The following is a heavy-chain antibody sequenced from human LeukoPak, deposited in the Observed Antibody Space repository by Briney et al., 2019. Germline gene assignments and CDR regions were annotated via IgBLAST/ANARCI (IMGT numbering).Heavy chain of an antibody. Sequence: GGSLRLSCAASGLTFSSYSMNWVRQAPGKGLEWVSYISSSSNTIYYADSVKGRFTISRDNAKNSLYLQMNSLRDEDTALCYCVTDTPMGGLFDYWGQGTLVTVSS. V-gene: IGHV3-48*02. D-gene: IGHD5-18*01. J-gene: IGHJ4*02. CDR2: ISSSSNTI. CDR1: GLTFSSYS. CDR3: VTDTPMGGLFDY.